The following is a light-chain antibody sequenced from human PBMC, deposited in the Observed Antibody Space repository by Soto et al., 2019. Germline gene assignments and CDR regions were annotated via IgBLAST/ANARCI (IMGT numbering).Light chain of an antibody. J-gene: IGLJ1*01. CDR3: SSYTRSSFYV. V-gene: IGLV2-14*01. Sequence: QSALTQPASVSGSPGQSITISCTGTSSDVGGYNYVSWYQQHPGKAPKLMIYDVSNRPSGVSNRFSGSKSANMASLTISGLQAEDEADYYCSSYTRSSFYVFGTGTKVTVL. CDR1: SSDVGGYNY. CDR2: DVS.